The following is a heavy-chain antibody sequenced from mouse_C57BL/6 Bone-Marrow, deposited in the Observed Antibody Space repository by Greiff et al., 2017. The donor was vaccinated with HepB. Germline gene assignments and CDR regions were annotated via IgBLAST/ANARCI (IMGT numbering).Heavy chain of an antibody. CDR2: IWSGGST. Sequence: VQLQQSGPGLVQPSQRLSITCTVSGFSLTSYGVHWVRQSPGKGLEWLGVIWSGGSTDYNAAFISRLSISKDNSKSQVFFKMNSLQADDTAIYYCARTFTTVVAPYFDYWGQGTTLTVSS. J-gene: IGHJ2*01. CDR3: ARTFTTVVAPYFDY. D-gene: IGHD1-1*01. CDR1: GFSLTSYG. V-gene: IGHV2-2*01.